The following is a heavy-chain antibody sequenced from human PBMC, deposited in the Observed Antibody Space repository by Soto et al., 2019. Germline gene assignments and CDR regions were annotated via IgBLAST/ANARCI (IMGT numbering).Heavy chain of an antibody. CDR1: GGSISSGGYS. CDR3: ARGMTTVTTYDY. J-gene: IGHJ4*02. D-gene: IGHD4-17*01. CDR2: IYHSGST. V-gene: IGHV4-30-2*01. Sequence: QLQLQESGSGLVKPSQTLSLTCAVSGGSISSGGYSWSWIRQPPGKGLEWIGYIYHSGSTYYNPSLKSRVXXXXXRSKXXXSLXXXSVXXADTAVYYCARGMTTVTTYDYWGQGTLVTVSS.